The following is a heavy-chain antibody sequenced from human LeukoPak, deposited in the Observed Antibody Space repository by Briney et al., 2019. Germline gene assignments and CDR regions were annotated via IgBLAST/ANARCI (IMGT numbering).Heavy chain of an antibody. CDR3: ATHCTSTTCYAY. Sequence: GGSLRLSCAASGFTFSNYAMSWVRQAPGKGLEWVSAISDGGSSTYYADSVKGRFTISRDNAKNTLYMQMNSLRAEDTAVYYCATHCTSTTCYAYWGQGTLVTVSS. D-gene: IGHD2-2*01. J-gene: IGHJ4*02. CDR2: ISDGGSST. V-gene: IGHV3-23*01. CDR1: GFTFSNYA.